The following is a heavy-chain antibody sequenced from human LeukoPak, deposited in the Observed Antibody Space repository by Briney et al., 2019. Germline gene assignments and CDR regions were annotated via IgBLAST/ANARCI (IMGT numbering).Heavy chain of an antibody. V-gene: IGHV4-39*01. Sequence: SETLSLTWTVAGGSISSSSYYWGWIRQPPGKGLEWIGSIYYSGSTYYNPSLKSRVTISVDTSKNQFSLKLSSVTAADTAVYYCARHGRYCTNGVCTGYYYYGMDVRGQGTTVTVSS. CDR1: GGSISSSSYY. J-gene: IGHJ6*02. CDR2: IYYSGST. CDR3: ARHGRYCTNGVCTGYYYYGMDV. D-gene: IGHD2-8*01.